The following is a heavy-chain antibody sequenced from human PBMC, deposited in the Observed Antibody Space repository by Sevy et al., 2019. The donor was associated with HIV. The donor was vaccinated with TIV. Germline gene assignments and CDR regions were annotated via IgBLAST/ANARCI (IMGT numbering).Heavy chain of an antibody. CDR1: GGSFSGYY. V-gene: IGHV4-34*01. CDR3: AREGYSLGMDV. D-gene: IGHD6-13*01. CDR2: INHNGST. J-gene: IGHJ6*02. Sequence: SETLSLTCAVYGGSFSGYYWSWIRQPPGKGLEWIGEINHNGSTNYNPSLKSRVTISADTSKNQFSLNLSSVTAADTAVYYCAREGYSLGMDVWGQGTTATVSS.